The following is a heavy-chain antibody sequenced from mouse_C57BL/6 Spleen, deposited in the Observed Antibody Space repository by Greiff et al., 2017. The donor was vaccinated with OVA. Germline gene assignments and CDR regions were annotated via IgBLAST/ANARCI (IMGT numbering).Heavy chain of an antibody. Sequence: VQLQESGAELASPGASVKLSCKASGYTFTSYGISWVKQRTGQGLEWIGEIYPRSGNTYYNEKFKGKATLTADKSSSTAYMELRSLTSEDSAVYFCATGVVVPFDYWGQGTTLTVSS. J-gene: IGHJ2*01. CDR1: GYTFTSYG. CDR2: IYPRSGNT. CDR3: ATGVVVPFDY. V-gene: IGHV1-81*01. D-gene: IGHD1-1*01.